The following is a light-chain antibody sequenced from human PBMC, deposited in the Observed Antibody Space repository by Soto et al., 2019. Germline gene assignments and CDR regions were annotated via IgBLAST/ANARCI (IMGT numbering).Light chain of an antibody. CDR1: QSVSIGSY. Sequence: ESVLTQSPGTLSLSPGERATLSCRASQSVSIGSYVAWYQQKHGQAPRLLIYGASSRATGLTDRFSGSGSARAFTLTIRRLEHGDFAVYYCRQYCSSTSYTFGQGTKMEIK. V-gene: IGKV3-20*01. CDR3: RQYCSSTSYT. J-gene: IGKJ2*01. CDR2: GAS.